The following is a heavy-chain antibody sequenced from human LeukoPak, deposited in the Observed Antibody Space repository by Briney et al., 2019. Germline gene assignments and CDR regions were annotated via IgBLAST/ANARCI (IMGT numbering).Heavy chain of an antibody. D-gene: IGHD6-13*01. J-gene: IGHJ4*02. CDR3: ARDYGQQLDYFDY. CDR2: ISYDGSNK. Sequence: GRSLRLSCAASGFTFSSYAMHWVRQAPGKGLEWVAVISYDGSNKYYADSVKGRFTISRDNAKNSLYLQMNSLRAEDTAVYYCARDYGQQLDYFDYWGQGTLVTVSS. CDR1: GFTFSSYA. V-gene: IGHV3-30-3*01.